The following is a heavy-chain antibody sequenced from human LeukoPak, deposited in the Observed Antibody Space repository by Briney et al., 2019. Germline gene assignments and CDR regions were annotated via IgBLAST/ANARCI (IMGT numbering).Heavy chain of an antibody. Sequence: SVKVSCKASGGTFSSYAISWVRQAPGQGLEWMGGIIPIFGTANYAQKFQGRVTITADESTSTAYMELSSLRSEGTAVYYCARGEEWLVHSAIDYWGQGTLVTVFS. V-gene: IGHV1-69*13. CDR1: GGTFSSYA. J-gene: IGHJ4*02. CDR2: IIPIFGTA. D-gene: IGHD6-19*01. CDR3: ARGEEWLVHSAIDY.